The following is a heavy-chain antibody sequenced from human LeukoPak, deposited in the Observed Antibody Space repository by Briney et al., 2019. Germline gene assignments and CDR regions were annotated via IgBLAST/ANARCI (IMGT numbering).Heavy chain of an antibody. J-gene: IGHJ4*02. CDR3: ARGTALQDY. Sequence: GGSLRLSCAASGFTFDDYAMHWVRQAPGKGLEWVSGISWNSGSIGYADSVKGRFTVSRDNAQDTLYLQMNSLRAEDTAVYYCARGTALQDYWGQGTLVTVSS. V-gene: IGHV3-9*01. CDR2: ISWNSGSI. D-gene: IGHD2-2*02. CDR1: GFTFDDYA.